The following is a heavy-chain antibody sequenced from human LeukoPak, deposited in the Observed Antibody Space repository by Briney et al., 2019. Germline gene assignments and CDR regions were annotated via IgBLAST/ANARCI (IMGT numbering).Heavy chain of an antibody. CDR1: GGSISYYY. J-gene: IGHJ6*02. CDR2: VYYSGTT. CDR3: AREDPQTRVPEGMDV. V-gene: IGHV4-59*01. Sequence: SQTLSLTCTVSGGSISYYYWSWIRQSPGKGLEWIGYVYYSGTTSYNPSLKSRVTISVDTSKNQFSLQLRSVTAADTAVYYCAREDPQTRVPEGMDVWGQGTTVTVSS. D-gene: IGHD4/OR15-4a*01.